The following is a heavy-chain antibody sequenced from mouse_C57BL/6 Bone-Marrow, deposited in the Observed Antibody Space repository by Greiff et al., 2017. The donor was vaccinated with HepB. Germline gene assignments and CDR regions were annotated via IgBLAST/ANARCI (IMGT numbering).Heavy chain of an antibody. CDR3: AREGVYYYGSSPFGY. V-gene: IGHV1-81*01. CDR1: GYTFTSYG. CDR2: IYPRSGNT. Sequence: QVHVKQSGAELARPGASVKLSCKASGYTFTSYGISWVKQRTGQGLEWIGEIYPRSGNTYYNEKFKGKAKLTADKSSSTAYMELRSLTSEDSAVYFCAREGVYYYGSSPFGYWGQGTLVTVSA. D-gene: IGHD1-1*01. J-gene: IGHJ3*01.